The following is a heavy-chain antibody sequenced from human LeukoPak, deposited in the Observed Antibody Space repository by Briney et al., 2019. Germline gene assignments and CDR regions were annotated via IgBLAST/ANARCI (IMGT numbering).Heavy chain of an antibody. CDR2: ISNIGNHI. D-gene: IGHD2-15*01. Sequence: GGSLRLSCAASGFTFRSYTMNWVRQAPGKGLEWVSSISNIGNHIYYANSVKGRFTISRDNAKNSLYLQMNSLRAEDTAVYYCARDRVVVIGPALYFHHWGQGTLVTVSS. CDR3: ARDRVVVIGPALYFHH. V-gene: IGHV3-21*04. CDR1: GFTFRSYT. J-gene: IGHJ4*02.